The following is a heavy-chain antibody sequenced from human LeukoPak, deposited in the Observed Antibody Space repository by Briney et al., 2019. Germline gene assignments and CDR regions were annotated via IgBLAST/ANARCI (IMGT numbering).Heavy chain of an antibody. CDR3: AREAHDSESYSSRALNY. D-gene: IGHD3-10*01. V-gene: IGHV1-8*01. Sequence: ASVKVSCTASGYTFTKYGINWVRQATGQGLEWMGWMNPDNGNTGYVEKFQGRLTMTRDTSISTAYMELTSLRSEDTAVYYCAREAHDSESYSSRALNYWGQGTLVTVSS. CDR1: GYTFTKYG. CDR2: MNPDNGNT. J-gene: IGHJ4*02.